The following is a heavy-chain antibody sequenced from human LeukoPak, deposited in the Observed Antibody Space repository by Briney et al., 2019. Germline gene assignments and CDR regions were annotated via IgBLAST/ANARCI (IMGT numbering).Heavy chain of an antibody. CDR3: ARSCSSTSCLYYYYYYMDV. Sequence: ASVKVSCTASGYTFTSYDINWVRQATGQGLEWMGWMSLNRGNTGYAQKFQGRVTMNRNTTISTAYMELSSLRSEDTAVYYCARSCSSTSCLYYYYYYMDVWGKGTTVTISS. V-gene: IGHV1-8*02. CDR2: MSLNRGNT. J-gene: IGHJ6*03. CDR1: GYTFTSYD. D-gene: IGHD2-2*01.